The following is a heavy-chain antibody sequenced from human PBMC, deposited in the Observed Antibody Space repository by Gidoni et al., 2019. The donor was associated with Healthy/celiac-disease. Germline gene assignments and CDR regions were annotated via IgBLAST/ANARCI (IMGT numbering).Heavy chain of an antibody. D-gene: IGHD6-19*01. CDR1: GYTFTSSG. CDR2: TSAYNGNT. V-gene: IGHV1-18*01. CDR3: ARSYSSGWYLLGVTHGGQDNWFDP. J-gene: IGHJ5*02. Sequence: QVQLVQSGADVKKPGASVKVSCKASGYTFTSSGISSDRQAPGQGLEWMGWTSAYNGNTNYAQKLQGRVTMTTDTSTSTAYMELRSLRSDDTAVYYCARSYSSGWYLLGVTHGGQDNWFDPWGQGTLVTVSS.